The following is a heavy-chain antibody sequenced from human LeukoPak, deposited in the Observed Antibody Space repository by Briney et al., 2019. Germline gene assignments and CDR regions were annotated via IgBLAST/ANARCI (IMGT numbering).Heavy chain of an antibody. J-gene: IGHJ3*01. CDR2: INWNGVKI. CDR3: ARDSGVGLGTRDGFDS. D-gene: IGHD3-10*01. CDR1: GCTFDDYA. V-gene: IGHV3-20*01. Sequence: GGSLRLSCAASGCTFDDYAMSWVRQAPGKGLQWVAGINWNGVKIDYADVVKGRFTMSRDTSNNTLYLQRNSLGADDTAVCRCARDSGVGLGTRDGFDSWSRGTVVTVS.